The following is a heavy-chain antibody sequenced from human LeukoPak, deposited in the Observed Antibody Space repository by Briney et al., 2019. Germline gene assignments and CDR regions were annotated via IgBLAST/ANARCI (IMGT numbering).Heavy chain of an antibody. Sequence: GGSLTLSCAASGYTFSSYAMNWLRQAPGEGLEWVSSISSSGSYTYYADSVKGRFTISRDNAKNSLYLQMNSLRAEDTAVYYCARDAGLSGYDYNYWGQGTLVTVSS. CDR3: ARDAGLSGYDYNY. V-gene: IGHV3-21*01. J-gene: IGHJ4*02. D-gene: IGHD5-12*01. CDR2: ISSSGSYT. CDR1: GYTFSSYA.